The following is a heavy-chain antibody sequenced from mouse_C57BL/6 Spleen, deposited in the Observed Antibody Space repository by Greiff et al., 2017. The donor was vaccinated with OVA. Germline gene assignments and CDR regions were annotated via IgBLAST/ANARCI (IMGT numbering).Heavy chain of an antibody. CDR2: INPNNGGT. CDR1: GYTFTDYY. V-gene: IGHV1-26*01. CDR3: ARPHYDYDGFAY. Sequence: EVQLQQSGPELVKPGASVKISCKASGYTFTDYYMNWVKQSHGKSLEWIGDINPNNGGTSYNQKFKGKATLTVDKSSSTAYMELRSLTSEDSAVYYCARPHYDYDGFAYWGQGTLVTVSA. D-gene: IGHD2-4*01. J-gene: IGHJ3*01.